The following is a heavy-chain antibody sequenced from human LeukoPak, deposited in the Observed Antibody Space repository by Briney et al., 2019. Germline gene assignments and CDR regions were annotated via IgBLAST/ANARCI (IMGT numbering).Heavy chain of an antibody. V-gene: IGHV3-33*01. CDR3: VRDQYCSSTSCYDRAFDI. J-gene: IGHJ3*02. CDR2: IWYDGSNK. CDR1: GFTFSSYG. D-gene: IGHD2-2*01. Sequence: GRSLRLSCAASGFTFSSYGMHWVRQAPGKGLEWVAVIWYDGSNKYYADSVKGRFTISRDNSKNTLYLQMNSLRAEDTAVYYCVRDQYCSSTSCYDRAFDIWGQGTMVTVSS.